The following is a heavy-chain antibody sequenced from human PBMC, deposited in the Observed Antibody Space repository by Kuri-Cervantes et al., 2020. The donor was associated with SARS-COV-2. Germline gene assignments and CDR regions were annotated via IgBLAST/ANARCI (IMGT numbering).Heavy chain of an antibody. J-gene: IGHJ3*02. CDR3: ARSTPFRRLVVISQGGAFDI. CDR1: GYTFALWG. CDR2: INGYNTDT. Sequence: ASVKVSCKASGYTFALWGISWLRQAPGQGLEWVGWINGYNTDTVQPQSFQGRVTMTTDTSTSTAYMELRNLTSDDTAVYYCARSTPFRRLVVISQGGAFDIWGQGTTVTVSS. V-gene: IGHV1-18*01. D-gene: IGHD3-22*01.